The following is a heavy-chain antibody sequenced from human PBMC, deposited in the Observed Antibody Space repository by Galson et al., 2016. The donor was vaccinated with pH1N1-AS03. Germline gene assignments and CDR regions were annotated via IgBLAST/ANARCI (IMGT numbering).Heavy chain of an antibody. V-gene: IGHV3-23*01. J-gene: IGHJ5*02. CDR2: VSTNGRRT. CDR1: GFAFSGYA. Sequence: LRLSCAASGFAFSGYAMNWVRQAPGKGLEWVSGVSTNGRRTFHADSVKGRFTISRDNSKNTLYLQMNSLRVEDAAVYYCAKGGIYNREGLGGSWGQGTLVAVSS. D-gene: IGHD2/OR15-2a*01. CDR3: AKGGIYNREGLGGS.